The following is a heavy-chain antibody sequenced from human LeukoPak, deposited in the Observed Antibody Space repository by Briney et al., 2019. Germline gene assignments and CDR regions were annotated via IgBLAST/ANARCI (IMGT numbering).Heavy chain of an antibody. CDR3: ARGPTDQYYHYYYMDV. D-gene: IGHD4-11*01. V-gene: IGHV4-59*01. CDR2: IHYSGST. J-gene: IGHJ6*03. CDR1: GGAISGYY. Sequence: SETLSLTCTVSGGAISGYYWIWIRQPPGKGLEWIGYIHYSGSTDYSPSLKSRVTISVDSSKKQFSLKLSSVTAADTAVYYCARGPTDQYYHYYYMDVWGKGTTVTVPS.